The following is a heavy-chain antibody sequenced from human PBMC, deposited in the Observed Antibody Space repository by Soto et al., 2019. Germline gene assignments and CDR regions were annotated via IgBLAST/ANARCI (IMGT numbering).Heavy chain of an antibody. D-gene: IGHD6-19*01. CDR3: AKSMAPGSGWYVDY. V-gene: IGHV3-23*01. CDR2: ISGSGGST. J-gene: IGHJ4*02. Sequence: AISGSGGSTYYADSVKGRFTISRDNSKNTLYLQMNSLRAEDTAVYYCAKSMAPGSGWYVDYWGQGTLVTVSS.